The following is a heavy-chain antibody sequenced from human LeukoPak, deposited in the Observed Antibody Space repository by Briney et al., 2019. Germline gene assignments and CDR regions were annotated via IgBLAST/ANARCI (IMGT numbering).Heavy chain of an antibody. V-gene: IGHV3-74*01. Sequence: GGSLRLSCAASGFTFSSYWMNWVRQAPGKGLVWVSRIASDGRSTTYADSVKGRFSISRDNAKYTLYLQMNSLRVEDTAVYYCARGRPHGNDYWGQGTLVTVSS. CDR1: GFTFSSYW. J-gene: IGHJ4*02. CDR3: ARGRPHGNDY. CDR2: IASDGRST. D-gene: IGHD4-23*01.